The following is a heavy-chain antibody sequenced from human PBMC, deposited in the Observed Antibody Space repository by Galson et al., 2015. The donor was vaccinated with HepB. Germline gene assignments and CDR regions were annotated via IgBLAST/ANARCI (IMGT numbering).Heavy chain of an antibody. CDR2: ISSSSPSI. D-gene: IGHD3-10*01. CDR3: ARTPFRGVNAYYFDY. CDR1: GFTFSSYT. V-gene: IGHV3-21*01. Sequence: SLRLSCAVSGFTFSSYTMNWVRQAPGKGLEWVSSISSSSPSIYYADSVKGRLAISRDNAKNSLYLQMNSLRAEDTALYYCARTPFRGVNAYYFDYWGQGTLVTVAS. J-gene: IGHJ4*02.